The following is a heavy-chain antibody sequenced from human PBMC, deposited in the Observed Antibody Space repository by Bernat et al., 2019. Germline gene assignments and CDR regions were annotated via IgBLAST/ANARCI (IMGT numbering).Heavy chain of an antibody. CDR2: ISYDGSNK. V-gene: IGHV3-30-3*01. D-gene: IGHD3-22*01. Sequence: QVQLVESGGGVVQPGRSLRLSCAASGFTFSSYAMHWVRQAPGKGLEWVAVISYDGSNKYYADSVKGRFTISGDNSKNTLYLQMNSLRAEDTAVYYCARGEYYYDSSGYYDNSAPLDYWGQGTLVTVSS. CDR1: GFTFSSYA. J-gene: IGHJ4*02. CDR3: ARGEYYYDSSGYYDNSAPLDY.